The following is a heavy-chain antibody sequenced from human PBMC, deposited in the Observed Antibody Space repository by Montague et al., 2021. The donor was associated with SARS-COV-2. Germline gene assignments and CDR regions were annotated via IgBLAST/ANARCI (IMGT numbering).Heavy chain of an antibody. CDR2: VSDDVST. D-gene: IGHD3-16*02. J-gene: IGHJ4*02. CDR1: GGSVTDTWYY. CDR3: ANHDRLCSHSSFQISFDIEY. V-gene: IGHV4-39*01. Sequence: SETLSLTCSVSGGSVTDTWYYWAWIRQPPGKGLEWIGSVSDDVSTYSTPSLKSRVTLSISTSRNQFSMKLSSATAADTVMYYCANHDRLCSHSSFQISFDIEYWGQGILVTVSP.